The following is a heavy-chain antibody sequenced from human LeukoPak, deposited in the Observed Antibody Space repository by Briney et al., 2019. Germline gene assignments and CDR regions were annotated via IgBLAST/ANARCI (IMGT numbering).Heavy chain of an antibody. D-gene: IGHD3-3*01. CDR2: IYHSGST. V-gene: IGHV4-4*07. Sequence: SETLSLTCTVSGGSMSGYFWAWIRRPAGKGLEWIGRIYHSGSTYYNPSLKSRVTISVDTSKNQFSLKLSSVTAADTAVYYCARDLPLRFLEWLPTYYFDYWGQGTLVTVSS. CDR1: GGSMSGYF. J-gene: IGHJ4*02. CDR3: ARDLPLRFLEWLPTYYFDY.